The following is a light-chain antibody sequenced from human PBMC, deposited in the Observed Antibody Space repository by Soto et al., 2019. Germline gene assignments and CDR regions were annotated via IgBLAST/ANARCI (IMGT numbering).Light chain of an antibody. Sequence: DIHMTQSPSTLSASVGDRVTITCRASQSISIWLAWYQQKPGRAPNLLIYGTSSLDSGVPSRFSGSGSGTEFTLTISILQPDDFATYYCQHYNDYSWTFGQGTKVEIK. CDR3: QHYNDYSWT. CDR2: GTS. J-gene: IGKJ1*01. CDR1: QSISIW. V-gene: IGKV1-5*03.